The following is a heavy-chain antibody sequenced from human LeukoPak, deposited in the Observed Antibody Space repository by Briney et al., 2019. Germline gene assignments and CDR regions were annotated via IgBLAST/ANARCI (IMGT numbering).Heavy chain of an antibody. V-gene: IGHV1-2*02. CDR2: INLNSGGT. J-gene: IGHJ4*02. D-gene: IGHD6-13*01. Sequence: ASVKVSCKASGYTFTGYYMHWVRQAPGQGLEWMGWINLNSGGTNYAQKLQGRVTMTTDTSTSTAYMELRSLRSDDTAVYYCARVQPGYSSSWYGGYYFDYWGQGTLVTVSS. CDR3: ARVQPGYSSSWYGGYYFDY. CDR1: GYTFTGYY.